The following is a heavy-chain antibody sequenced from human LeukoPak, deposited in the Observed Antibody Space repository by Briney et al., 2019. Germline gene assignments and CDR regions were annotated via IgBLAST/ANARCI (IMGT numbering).Heavy chain of an antibody. J-gene: IGHJ6*03. D-gene: IGHD3-9*01. V-gene: IGHV1-69*05. CDR1: GGTFSSYA. CDR3: ARGHYDILTGSGYYYYYMDV. CDR2: TIPIFGTA. Sequence: ASVKVSCKASGGTFSSYAISWVRQAPGQGLEWMGGTIPIFGTANYAQKFQGRVTITTDESTSTAYMELSSLRSEDTAVYYCARGHYDILTGSGYYYYYMDVWGKGTTVTVSS.